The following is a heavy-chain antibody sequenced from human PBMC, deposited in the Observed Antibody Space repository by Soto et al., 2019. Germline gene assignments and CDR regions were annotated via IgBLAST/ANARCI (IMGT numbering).Heavy chain of an antibody. CDR1: GFTFSSYA. CDR2: ISYDGSNK. D-gene: IGHD2-15*01. CDR3: ARDWVAGIDY. J-gene: IGHJ4*02. Sequence: QVQLVESGGGVVQPGRSLRLSCAASGFTFSSYAMHWVRQAPGKGLEWVAVISYDGSNKYYADSVKGRFTISRDNSKNTLYLQMNSLSAEDTAVYYCARDWVAGIDYWGQGTLVTVSS. V-gene: IGHV3-30-3*01.